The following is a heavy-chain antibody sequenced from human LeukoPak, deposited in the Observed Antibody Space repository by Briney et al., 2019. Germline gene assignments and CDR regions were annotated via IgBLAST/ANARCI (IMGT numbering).Heavy chain of an antibody. V-gene: IGHV3-30-3*01. CDR3: ARRIVTPTTGALDI. J-gene: IGHJ3*02. CDR1: GFSFSTYA. D-gene: IGHD1-26*01. CDR2: ISYNGSHK. Sequence: GGPLRLSCAASGFSFSTYAMHWVRQAPGKGLEWVGVISYNGSHKYYAGSVKGRFTISRDNSKNTLYLQMNGLRTDDTSTYYCARRIVTPTTGALDIWGQGTRVTVSS.